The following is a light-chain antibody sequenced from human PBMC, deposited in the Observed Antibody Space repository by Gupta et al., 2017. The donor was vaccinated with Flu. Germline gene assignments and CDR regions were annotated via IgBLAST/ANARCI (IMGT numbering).Light chain of an antibody. CDR1: QNITNY. Sequence: DRHMTQSTSSLSASVGDSVTITCRASQNITNYLHWYQQKPGRAPEVLIYSASTLQSGVPSRFSGSGSGTDFTLTISSLQPEDFATYYCQQSSAIRMYTFGQGTKLEI. V-gene: IGKV1-39*01. J-gene: IGKJ2*01. CDR2: SAS. CDR3: QQSSAIRMYT.